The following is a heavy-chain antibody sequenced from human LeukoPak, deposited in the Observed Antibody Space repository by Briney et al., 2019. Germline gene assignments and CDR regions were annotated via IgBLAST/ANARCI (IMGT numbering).Heavy chain of an antibody. J-gene: IGHJ4*02. Sequence: SETLSFTGTVSGNSISSGDNYWSWIRQPAGKRLEWIGRIYTSGSTNYNPSLKSRITISGDTSKNQFSLRLSSVTAADTAVYYCARASYSYDINGWVPFDYWGQGTLVTVSS. CDR1: GNSISSGDNY. V-gene: IGHV4-61*02. CDR2: IYTSGST. CDR3: ARASYSYDINGWVPFDY. D-gene: IGHD3-22*01.